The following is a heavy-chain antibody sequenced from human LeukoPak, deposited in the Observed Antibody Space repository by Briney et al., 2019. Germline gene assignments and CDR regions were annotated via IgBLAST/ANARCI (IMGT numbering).Heavy chain of an antibody. J-gene: IGHJ4*02. D-gene: IGHD3-22*01. CDR3: ARGRYYYDSSGYYYDDYFDY. CDR2: IYTSGST. V-gene: IGHV4-61*02. CDR1: GGSISSGSYY. Sequence: SQTLSLTCTVSGGSISSGSYYWSWIRQPAGKGLEWIGRIYTSGSTNYNPSLKSRVTISVYTSKNQFSLKLSSVTAADTAVYYCARGRYYYDSSGYYYDDYFDYWGQGTLVTVSS.